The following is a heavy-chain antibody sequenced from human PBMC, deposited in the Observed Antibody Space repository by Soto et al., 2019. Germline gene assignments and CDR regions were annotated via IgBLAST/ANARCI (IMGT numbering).Heavy chain of an antibody. CDR2: INTGNGNT. Sequence: QVQLVQSGAEEKKPGASVKVSCKASGYSFTNYAMHWVRQAPGQRLEWMGWINTGNGNTKYSQKFEDRVTITRDTAASTGYMELSSLRSEDTAVYYCARGLYSSSPNWFDPWGQGTLVTVSS. J-gene: IGHJ5*02. CDR3: ARGLYSSSPNWFDP. D-gene: IGHD6-13*01. V-gene: IGHV1-3*04. CDR1: GYSFTNYA.